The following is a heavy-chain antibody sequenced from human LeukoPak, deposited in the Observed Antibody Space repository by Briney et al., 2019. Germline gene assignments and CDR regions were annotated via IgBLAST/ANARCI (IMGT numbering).Heavy chain of an antibody. CDR3: ATIYCSGGSCYSGDAFDF. CDR1: GYSFTSYW. CDR2: IYPGDSDT. J-gene: IGHJ3*01. Sequence: GESLKISCKGSGYSFTSYWIGWVRQMPGKGLEWMGIIYPGDSDTRYSPSFQGQVTISADKSISTAYLKWNSLKASDTAMYYCATIYCSGGSCYSGDAFDFWGQGTMVTVSS. D-gene: IGHD2-15*01. V-gene: IGHV5-51*01.